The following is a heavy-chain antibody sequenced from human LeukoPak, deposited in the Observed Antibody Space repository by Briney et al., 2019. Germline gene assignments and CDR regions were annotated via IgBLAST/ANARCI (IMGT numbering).Heavy chain of an antibody. V-gene: IGHV5-51*01. CDR3: ARYGSFGVVTNAFDY. J-gene: IGHJ4*02. CDR2: IYPGDSDT. D-gene: IGHD3-3*01. Sequence: GESLKISCKGSGYSFTSYWIGWGRQMPGKGLEWMGIIYPGDSDTRYSPSFQGQVTISADKSISTAYLQWSSLKASDTAMYYCARYGSFGVVTNAFDYWGQGTLVTVSS. CDR1: GYSFTSYW.